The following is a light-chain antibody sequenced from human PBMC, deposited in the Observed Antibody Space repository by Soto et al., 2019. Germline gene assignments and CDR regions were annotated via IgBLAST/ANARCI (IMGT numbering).Light chain of an antibody. CDR2: GAS. Sequence: EIVMTQSPATLSVSPGERATLSCRASQSVSSNLAWYQQKPGQAPRLLIYGASTRATGIPARFSGSGSGTEFSITISTLQSEDSAAYYCQQYNNSPPLTFGGGTKVAIK. J-gene: IGKJ4*01. CDR1: QSVSSN. V-gene: IGKV3-15*01. CDR3: QQYNNSPPLT.